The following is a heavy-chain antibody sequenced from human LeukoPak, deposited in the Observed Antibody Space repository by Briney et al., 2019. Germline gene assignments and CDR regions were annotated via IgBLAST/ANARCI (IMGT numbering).Heavy chain of an antibody. V-gene: IGHV4-34*01. CDR1: GGSFSGYY. Sequence: SETLSLTCAVYGGSFSGYYWSWIRQPPGKGLEWIGEINHSGSTNYNPFLKSRVTISVDTSKNQFSLKVSSVTAADTAVYYCARAYSGYDYAIDYWGQGTLVTVSS. J-gene: IGHJ4*02. D-gene: IGHD5-12*01. CDR2: INHSGST. CDR3: ARAYSGYDYAIDY.